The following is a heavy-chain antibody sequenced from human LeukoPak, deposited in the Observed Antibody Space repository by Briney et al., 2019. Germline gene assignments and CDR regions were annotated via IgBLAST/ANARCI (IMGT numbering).Heavy chain of an antibody. D-gene: IGHD6-19*01. CDR3: ARVKAVAGRRPYYYYGMDV. V-gene: IGHV7-4-1*02. CDR2: INTNTGNP. CDR1: GYTFTSYA. J-gene: IGHJ6*02. Sequence: ASVKVSCKASGYTFTSYAMNWVRQAPGQGLEWMGWINTNTGNPTYAQGFTGRFVFSLDTSASTAYLQISSLKAEDTAVYYCARVKAVAGRRPYYYYGMDVWGQGTTVTVSS.